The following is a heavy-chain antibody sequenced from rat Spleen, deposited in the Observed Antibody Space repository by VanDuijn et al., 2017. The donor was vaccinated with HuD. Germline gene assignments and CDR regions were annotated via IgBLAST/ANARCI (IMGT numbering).Heavy chain of an antibody. Sequence: EVQLVESGGGPVEPGRSLRLSCAASGFTFSDYTMAWVRQAPTKGLECVAYISTGGGITYYRDSVKGRFTISRDNAESSLYLQMDSLRSEDTATYYCTTDGYYHYFDYWGQGVMVTVSS. CDR3: TTDGYYHYFDY. CDR1: GFTFSDYT. J-gene: IGHJ2*01. V-gene: IGHV5-27*01. CDR2: ISTGGGIT. D-gene: IGHD1-12*03.